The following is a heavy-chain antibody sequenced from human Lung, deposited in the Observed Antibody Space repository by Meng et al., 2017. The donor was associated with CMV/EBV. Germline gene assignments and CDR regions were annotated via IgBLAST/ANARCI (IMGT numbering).Heavy chain of an antibody. J-gene: IGHJ4*02. CDR2: ISAYNGNT. D-gene: IGHD1-26*01. V-gene: IGHV1-18*01. Sequence: QVQLGQSGEEVEHPSVSLNLSCETSGFTCTTYFLHWLRQAPGQGLEWMGWISAYNGNTNYAQTLQGRVTMTTDTSTSTAYMELRSLRSDDTAVYYCARVEVGITSGDYWGQGTLVTVSS. CDR3: ARVEVGITSGDY. CDR1: GFTCTTYF.